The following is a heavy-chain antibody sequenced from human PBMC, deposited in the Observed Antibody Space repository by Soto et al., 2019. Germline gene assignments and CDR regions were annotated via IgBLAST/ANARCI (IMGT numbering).Heavy chain of an antibody. Sequence: ASVKVSCKASGYTFTGYYMHWVRQAPGQGLEWMGWINPNSGGTNYAQKFQGGVTMTRDTSISTAYMELSRLRSDDTAVYYCARDFQRYCSGGSCYWFDPWGQGTLVTVSS. J-gene: IGHJ5*02. D-gene: IGHD2-15*01. V-gene: IGHV1-2*02. CDR1: GYTFTGYY. CDR3: ARDFQRYCSGGSCYWFDP. CDR2: INPNSGGT.